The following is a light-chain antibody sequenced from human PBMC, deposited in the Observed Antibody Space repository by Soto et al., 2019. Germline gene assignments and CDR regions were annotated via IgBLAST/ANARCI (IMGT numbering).Light chain of an antibody. CDR3: QQYGTSPQT. Sequence: EIVLTQSPETLSLSPGERATLSCRASQSVTSTYLAWYQQRLGQSPRLLIYAAYSRATGIPDRFRGSGSGTDFTLTISRLEPEDFAVYYCQQYGTSPQTFGQGTKVETK. CDR1: QSVTSTY. V-gene: IGKV3-20*01. CDR2: AAY. J-gene: IGKJ1*01.